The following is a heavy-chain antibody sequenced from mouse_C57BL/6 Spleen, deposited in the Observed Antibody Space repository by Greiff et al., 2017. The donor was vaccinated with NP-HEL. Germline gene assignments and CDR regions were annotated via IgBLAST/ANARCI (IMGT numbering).Heavy chain of an antibody. V-gene: IGHV1-72*01. CDR2: IDPKSGGT. D-gene: IGHD2-3*01. CDR3: ARDGDYYAMDY. CDR1: GYTFTSYW. Sequence: QVQLQQPGAELVKPGASVKLSCKASGYTFTSYWMHWVKQRPGRGLEWIGRIDPKSGGTKYNEKFKSKATLTVDKPSSTAYMQLSSLTSEDSAVYYCARDGDYYAMDYWGQGTSVTVSS. J-gene: IGHJ4*01.